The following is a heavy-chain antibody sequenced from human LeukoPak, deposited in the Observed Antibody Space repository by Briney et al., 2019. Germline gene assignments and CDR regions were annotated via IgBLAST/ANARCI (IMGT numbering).Heavy chain of an antibody. J-gene: IGHJ4*02. CDR1: GYTFTAYY. CDR3: ARDDSFQFDS. D-gene: IGHD5-18*01. CDR2: INPNTGAT. V-gene: IGHV1-2*02. Sequence: ASVKVSCKASGYTFTAYYMNWVRQAPGQGLEWMGWINPNTGATNYAQKFQGRVTMTRATSISTAYMELSRATSDDTAMYYCARDDSFQFDSWGQGTLVTVSS.